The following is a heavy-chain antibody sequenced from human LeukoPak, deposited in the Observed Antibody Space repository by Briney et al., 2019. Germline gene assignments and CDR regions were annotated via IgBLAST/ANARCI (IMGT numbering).Heavy chain of an antibody. V-gene: IGHV3-23*01. Sequence: GGSLRLSCAASGFTFSSNAMSWVRQAPGKGLEWVSAISGGGGGTYYADSVKGRFTISRDNSKTTLYLQMNSLRAEDTAVYYCARVVSGSYSVDYWGQGTLVTVSS. D-gene: IGHD1-26*01. CDR1: GFTFSSNA. J-gene: IGHJ4*02. CDR2: ISGGGGGT. CDR3: ARVVSGSYSVDY.